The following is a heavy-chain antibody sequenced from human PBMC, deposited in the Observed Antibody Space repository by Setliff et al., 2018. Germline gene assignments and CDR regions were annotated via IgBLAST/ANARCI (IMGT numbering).Heavy chain of an antibody. Sequence: ASVKVSCKASGHTFTSYFMQWVRQAPGQGLEWMGMINPSGGYTIYAQKFQGRVTMTRDTSTSTVYLELSSLRSDDTAVYYCARRPYDSSGYFNYWGQGTLVTVSS. J-gene: IGHJ4*02. CDR2: INPSGGYT. D-gene: IGHD3-22*01. V-gene: IGHV1-46*01. CDR3: ARRPYDSSGYFNY. CDR1: GHTFTSYF.